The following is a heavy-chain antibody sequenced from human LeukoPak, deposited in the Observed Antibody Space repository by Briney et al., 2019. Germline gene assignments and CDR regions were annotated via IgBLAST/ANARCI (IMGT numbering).Heavy chain of an antibody. CDR1: GFTFSSYA. J-gene: IGHJ4*02. V-gene: IGHV3-30-3*01. Sequence: GGSLRLSCAASGFTFSSYALHWVRQSPGKGLEWVAVISYDGGNKYYADSVRGRFTISRDNSKNTLYLQMSSLRVEDTAVYHCARVDCSGGSCYLRPFDYWGQGTLVTVSS. CDR3: ARVDCSGGSCYLRPFDY. D-gene: IGHD2-15*01. CDR2: ISYDGGNK.